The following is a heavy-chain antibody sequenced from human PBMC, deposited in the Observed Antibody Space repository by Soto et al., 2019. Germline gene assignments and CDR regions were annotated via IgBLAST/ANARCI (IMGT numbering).Heavy chain of an antibody. J-gene: IGHJ4*02. V-gene: IGHV3-23*01. CDR2: ISGSGGST. CDR1: RFTFSSYA. CDR3: AKDDVSSSWYVY. Sequence: GSLRLSCAASRFTFSSYAMSGVRQAPWKGLEWVSAISGSGGSTYYADSVKGRFTISRDNSKNTLYLQMNSLRAEDTAVYYCAKDDVSSSWYVYWGQGTLVTVSS. D-gene: IGHD6-13*01.